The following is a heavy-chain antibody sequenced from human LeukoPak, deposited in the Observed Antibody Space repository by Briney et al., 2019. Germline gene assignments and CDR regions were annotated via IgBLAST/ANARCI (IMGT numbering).Heavy chain of an antibody. CDR3: AKRAGDWYFDS. D-gene: IGHD3-16*01. V-gene: IGHV3-21*05. J-gene: IGHJ4*02. CDR2: IGSSGNYI. Sequence: GGSLRLSCAASGYIFSSYSLTWVRQAPGKGLEWIAYIGSSGNYIHYSDSVRGRFTISRDNAENSMTLQMRSLRAEDTAIYYCAKRAGDWYFDSWGQGTLVTVSS. CDR1: GYIFSSYS.